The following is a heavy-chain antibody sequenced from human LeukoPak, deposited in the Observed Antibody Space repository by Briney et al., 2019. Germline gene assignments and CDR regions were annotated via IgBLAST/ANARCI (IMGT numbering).Heavy chain of an antibody. CDR1: GFTFSSYS. J-gene: IGHJ3*02. V-gene: IGHV3-48*01. D-gene: IGHD3-10*01. CDR2: ISSSSSTI. CDR3: ARDPRGSGSYYVSALDI. Sequence: PGGSLRLSCTASGFTFSSYSMNWVRQAPGKGLEWVSYISSSSSTIYYADSVKDRFTVSRDNVQNSLYLQMNSLRAEDTAVYHCARDPRGSGSYYVSALDIWGQGTVVTVSS.